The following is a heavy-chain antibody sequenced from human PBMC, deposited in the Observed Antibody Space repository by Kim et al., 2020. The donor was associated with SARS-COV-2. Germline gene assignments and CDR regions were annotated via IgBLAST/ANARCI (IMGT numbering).Heavy chain of an antibody. CDR2: I. Sequence: ISYADSGKGRFTISRDNSKNPVYLQMNSLRADDPAVYYCAKLTGSAPVDYWGQGTLITVSS. J-gene: IGHJ4*02. CDR3: AKLTGSAPVDY. D-gene: IGHD1-20*01. V-gene: IGHV3-23*01.